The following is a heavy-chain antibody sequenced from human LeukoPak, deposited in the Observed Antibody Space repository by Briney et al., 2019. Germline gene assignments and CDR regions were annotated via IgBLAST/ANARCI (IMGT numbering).Heavy chain of an antibody. CDR1: GGSISSYY. Sequence: SETLSLTCTVSGGSISSYYWRWIRQPPGKGLEWIGYIYYSGSTNYNPSLKSRVTISVDTSKNQFSLKLSSVTAADTAVYYCTSGRPLGFDYWGQGTLVTVSS. CDR2: IYYSGST. V-gene: IGHV4-59*13. D-gene: IGHD1-26*01. J-gene: IGHJ4*02. CDR3: TSGRPLGFDY.